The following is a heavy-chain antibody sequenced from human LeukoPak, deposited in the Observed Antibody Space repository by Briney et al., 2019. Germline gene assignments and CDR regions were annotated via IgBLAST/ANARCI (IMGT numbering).Heavy chain of an antibody. CDR3: ARGSGYEVYYFDY. CDR1: GFTVSSNY. V-gene: IGHV3-66*01. CDR2: IYSGGST. J-gene: IGHJ4*02. Sequence: GGSLRLSCAASGFTVSSNYMSWFRQAPGKGLEWVSVIYSGGSTYYADSVKGRFTISRDNSKNTLYLQMNSLRAEDTAVYYCARGSGYEVYYFDYWGQGTLVTVSS. D-gene: IGHD5-12*01.